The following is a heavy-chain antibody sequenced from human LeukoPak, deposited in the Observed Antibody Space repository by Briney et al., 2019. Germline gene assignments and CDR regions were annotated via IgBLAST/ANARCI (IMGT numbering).Heavy chain of an antibody. D-gene: IGHD6-19*01. J-gene: IGHJ4*02. Sequence: PGGSLRLSCAASGFSFSSYAMSCVRQAPGKGLEWVAGINSCAAGTYYADSEERRFTISRDNSKNTLYLQMNSVRAENASLLLCAKESVTPRGWYGGFDYWGQGTLVTVSS. CDR1: GFSFSSYA. V-gene: IGHV3-23*01. CDR3: AKESVTPRGWYGGFDY. CDR2: INSCAAGT.